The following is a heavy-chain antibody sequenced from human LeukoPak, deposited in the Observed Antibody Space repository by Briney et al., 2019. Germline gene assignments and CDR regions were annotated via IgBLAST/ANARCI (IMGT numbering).Heavy chain of an antibody. D-gene: IGHD3-22*01. V-gene: IGHV1-69*04. CDR2: IIPILGIA. Sequence: ASVKVSCKASGGTFSSYAIGWVRQAPGQGLEWMGRIIPILGIANYAQKFQGRVTITADKSTSTAYMELSSLRSEDTAVYYCARDPDYYDSSGYLDYWGQGTLVTVSS. CDR1: GGTFSSYA. CDR3: ARDPDYYDSSGYLDY. J-gene: IGHJ4*02.